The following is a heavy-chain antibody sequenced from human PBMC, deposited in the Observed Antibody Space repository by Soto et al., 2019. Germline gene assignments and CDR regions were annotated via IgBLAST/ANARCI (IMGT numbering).Heavy chain of an antibody. CDR3: ARDRSSSGWSLYYYYGMDV. CDR2: ISYDGSNK. D-gene: IGHD6-19*01. Sequence: GGSLRLSCAASGFTFSSYAMHWVRQAPGKGLELVAVISYDGSNKYYADSVKGRFTISRDNSKNTLYLQMNSLRAEDTAVYYCARDRSSSGWSLYYYYGMDVWGQGTTVTVSS. V-gene: IGHV3-30-3*01. J-gene: IGHJ6*02. CDR1: GFTFSSYA.